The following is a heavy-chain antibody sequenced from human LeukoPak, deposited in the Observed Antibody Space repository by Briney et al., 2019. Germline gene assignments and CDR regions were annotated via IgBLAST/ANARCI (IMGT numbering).Heavy chain of an antibody. V-gene: IGHV3-23*01. CDR1: GFTFSSYA. J-gene: IGHJ3*02. D-gene: IGHD2-2*01. CDR3: AKVSHGYCSSTSCQRDYAFDI. CDR2: ISGSGGST. Sequence: GGSLRLSCAASGFTFSSYAMSWVRQAPGKGLEWVSAISGSGGSTYYADSVKGRFTISRDNSKNTLYLQMNSLRAEDTAVYYCAKVSHGYCSSTSCQRDYAFDIWGQGTMVTVSS.